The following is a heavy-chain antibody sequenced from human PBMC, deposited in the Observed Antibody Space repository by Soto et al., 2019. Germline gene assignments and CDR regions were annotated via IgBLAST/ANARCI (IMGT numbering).Heavy chain of an antibody. CDR1: GFPVSSNY. J-gene: IGHJ3*02. CDR2: IYSGGST. Sequence: GGSLRLSCAASGFPVSSNYMSWVRQAPGKGLEWVSVIYSGGSTYYADSVKGRFTISRDNSKNTLYLQMNSLRAEDTAVYYCAGGRGVLRYFDWPDAFDIWGQGTMVTVSS. V-gene: IGHV3-66*01. D-gene: IGHD3-9*01. CDR3: AGGRGVLRYFDWPDAFDI.